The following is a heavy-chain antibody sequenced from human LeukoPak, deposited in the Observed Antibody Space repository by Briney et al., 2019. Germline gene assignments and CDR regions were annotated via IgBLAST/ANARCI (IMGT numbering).Heavy chain of an antibody. D-gene: IGHD3-16*01. V-gene: IGHV1-8*01. Sequence: ASVKVSCKASGYTFTSYKINWVRQPTRQGPQWMGWMNPNSGNTGYAQKFRGRVIMIEETSTDTAYMELSSLRSEDTAVYYCATLDPVGDWFDPWGQGTLVTVSS. CDR2: MNPNSGNT. CDR3: ATLDPVGDWFDP. CDR1: GYTFTSYK. J-gene: IGHJ5*02.